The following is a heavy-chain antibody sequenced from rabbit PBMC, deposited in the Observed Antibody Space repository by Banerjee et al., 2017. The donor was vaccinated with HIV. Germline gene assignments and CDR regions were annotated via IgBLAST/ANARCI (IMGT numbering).Heavy chain of an antibody. Sequence: FSFSNKYVMCWVRQAPGKGLEWIACINAISGDTVYATWAKGRFTISKASWTTVTLQMTSLTAADTATYFCAKLSDWSYKLWGPGTLVTVS. V-gene: IGHV1S40*01. CDR2: INAISGDT. J-gene: IGHJ6*01. CDR1: FSFSNKYV. CDR3: AKLSDWSYKL. D-gene: IGHD2-1*01.